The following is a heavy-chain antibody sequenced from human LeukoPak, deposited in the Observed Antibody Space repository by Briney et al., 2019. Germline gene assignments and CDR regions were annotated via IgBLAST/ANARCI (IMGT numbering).Heavy chain of an antibody. V-gene: IGHV4-39*01. Sequence: PSETLSLTCTVSGGSISSSSYYWGWIRQPPGKGLEWIGEINHSGSTSYNPSLKSRVTVSVDTSKNQCSRKLSSVTAADTAMYYCASRRITIFGVAIKRASKWFDPWGQGTLVTVPS. CDR2: INHSGST. CDR1: GGSISSSSYY. CDR3: ASRRITIFGVAIKRASKWFDP. D-gene: IGHD3-3*01. J-gene: IGHJ5*02.